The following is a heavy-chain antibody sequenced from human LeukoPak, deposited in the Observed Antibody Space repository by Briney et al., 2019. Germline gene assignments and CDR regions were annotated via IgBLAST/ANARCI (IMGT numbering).Heavy chain of an antibody. D-gene: IGHD3-10*01. V-gene: IGHV3-23*01. J-gene: IGHJ4*02. Sequence: GGSLGLSCAASGFTFSSYAMSWVRQAPGKGLEWVSAISTSGGATYYADSVKGRFTISRDNSKNTLYLQMNSLRAEDTAVYYCARGRGSTIRFDYWGQGTLVTVSS. CDR3: ARGRGSTIRFDY. CDR1: GFTFSSYA. CDR2: ISTSGGAT.